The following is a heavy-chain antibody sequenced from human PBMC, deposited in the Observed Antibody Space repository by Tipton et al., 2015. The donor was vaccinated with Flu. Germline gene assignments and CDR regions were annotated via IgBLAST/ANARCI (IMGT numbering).Heavy chain of an antibody. D-gene: IGHD3-10*01. CDR3: SRSTYYYGSGSSDY. Sequence: TLSLTCAVSGYSMSTGYYWGWIRQPPGKGLEWIGSISHSGSTYYKPSLKSRVTISLDTFQNQFSLNLNSVTAVDTAVYYCSRSTYYYGSGSSDYWGQGTLVTVSS. CDR1: GYSMSTGYY. CDR2: ISHSGST. J-gene: IGHJ4*02. V-gene: IGHV4-38-2*01.